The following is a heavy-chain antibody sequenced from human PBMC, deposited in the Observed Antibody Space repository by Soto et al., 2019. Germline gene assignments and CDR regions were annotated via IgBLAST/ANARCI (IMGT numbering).Heavy chain of an antibody. V-gene: IGHV1-69*01. Sequence: QVQLVQSGAEVKKPGSSVKVSCKASGGTFSSYAISWVRQAPGQGLEWMGGVIPIFGTANYAQKFQGRVTITADDSTSTAYMELSSLRSEDTAVYYCARETLLRAVAGTGFDYWGQGTLVTVSS. CDR3: ARETLLRAVAGTGFDY. J-gene: IGHJ4*02. CDR1: GGTFSSYA. CDR2: VIPIFGTA. D-gene: IGHD6-19*01.